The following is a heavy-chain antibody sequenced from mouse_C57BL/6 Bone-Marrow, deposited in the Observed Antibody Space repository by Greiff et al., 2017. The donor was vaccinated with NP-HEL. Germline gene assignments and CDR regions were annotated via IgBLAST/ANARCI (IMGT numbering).Heavy chain of an antibody. Sequence: EVKLMESGGGLVKPGGSLKLSCAASGFTFSSYTMSWVRQTPEKRLEWVATISGGGGNTYYPDSVKGRFTISRDNAKNTLYLQMSSLRSEDTALYYCARGYGSSCYYWGQGTSVTVSS. CDR3: ARGYGSSCYY. CDR1: GFTFSSYT. J-gene: IGHJ4*01. D-gene: IGHD1-1*01. V-gene: IGHV5-9*01. CDR2: ISGGGGNT.